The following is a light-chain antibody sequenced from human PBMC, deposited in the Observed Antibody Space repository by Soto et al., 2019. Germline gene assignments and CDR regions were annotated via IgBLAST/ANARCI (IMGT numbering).Light chain of an antibody. Sequence: SYELTQPPSVSVAPEKTARLTCGGDNIGSKRVHWYRQKPGQAPVLVIYYDSDRPSGIPERFSGSNSGNTATLTINRVEAGDEADYYCQVWDITTAHDVFGTGTKVTVL. CDR3: QVWDITTAHDV. CDR2: YDS. V-gene: IGLV3-21*04. J-gene: IGLJ1*01. CDR1: NIGSKR.